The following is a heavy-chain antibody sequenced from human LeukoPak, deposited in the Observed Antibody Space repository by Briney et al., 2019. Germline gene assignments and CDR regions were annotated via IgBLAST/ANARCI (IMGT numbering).Heavy chain of an antibody. CDR2: INPNSGST. V-gene: IGHV1-2*02. CDR3: ARARIAARPDDYYYYGMDV. D-gene: IGHD6-6*01. CDR1: GYTFTGYY. Sequence: GASVKVSCKAPGYTFTGYYMHWVRQAPGQGLEWMGWINPNSGSTNYAQKFQGRVTMTRDTSISTAYMELSRLRSDDTAVYYCARARIAARPDDYYYYGMDVWGQGTTVTVSS. J-gene: IGHJ6*02.